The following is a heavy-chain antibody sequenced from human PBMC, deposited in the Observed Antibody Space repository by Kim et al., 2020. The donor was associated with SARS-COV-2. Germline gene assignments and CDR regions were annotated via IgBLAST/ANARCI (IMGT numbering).Heavy chain of an antibody. Sequence: GESLKISCKGSGYSFTSYWISWVRQMPGKGLEWMGRIDPSDSYTNYSPSFQGHVTISADKSISTAYLQWSSLKASDTAMYYCARSATVVTPFWGEYYFDYWGQGTLVTVSS. CDR1: GYSFTSYW. D-gene: IGHD2-21*02. V-gene: IGHV5-10-1*01. CDR2: IDPSDSYT. J-gene: IGHJ4*02. CDR3: ARSATVVTPFWGEYYFDY.